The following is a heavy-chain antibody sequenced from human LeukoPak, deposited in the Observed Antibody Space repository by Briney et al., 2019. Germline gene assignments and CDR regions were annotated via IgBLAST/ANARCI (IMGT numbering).Heavy chain of an antibody. V-gene: IGHV1-2*02. J-gene: IGHJ4*02. Sequence: GASVKVSCKASGYTFTGYYMHWMRQAPGQGLEWMGWIHPNSGDTNYAQKFQGRVTMTRDTSISTAYMELRSLRSDDTAVYYCARAPYNWNFANDYWGQGTLVTVSS. D-gene: IGHD1-7*01. CDR2: IHPNSGDT. CDR3: ARAPYNWNFANDY. CDR1: GYTFTGYY.